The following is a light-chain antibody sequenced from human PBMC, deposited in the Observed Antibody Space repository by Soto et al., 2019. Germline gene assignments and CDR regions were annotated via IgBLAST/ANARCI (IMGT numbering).Light chain of an antibody. CDR2: GAS. Sequence: EIVLTQSPGTLSLSPGERATLSCRASQSVSSSNLAWYQQKPGQAPRLLIYGASSRATGIPDRFSGSGPGTDFTLTISRLEPEDFAVYYCQQYGRSPYTFGQGTKVDIK. CDR1: QSVSSSN. V-gene: IGKV3-20*01. J-gene: IGKJ2*01. CDR3: QQYGRSPYT.